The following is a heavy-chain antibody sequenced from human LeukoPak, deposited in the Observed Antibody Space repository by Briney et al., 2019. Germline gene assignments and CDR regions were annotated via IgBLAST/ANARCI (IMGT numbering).Heavy chain of an antibody. V-gene: IGHV3-30*18. CDR1: GFTFSSYG. CDR2: ISYDGSNK. D-gene: IGHD5-18*01. Sequence: GGSLRLSCAASGFTFSSYGMHWVRQAPGKGLEWVAVISYDGSNKYYADSVKGRFTISRDNSKNTLYLQMNSLRAEDTAVYYCAKDKSSGYSYGGFDYWGQGTLVTVSS. CDR3: AKDKSSGYSYGGFDY. J-gene: IGHJ4*02.